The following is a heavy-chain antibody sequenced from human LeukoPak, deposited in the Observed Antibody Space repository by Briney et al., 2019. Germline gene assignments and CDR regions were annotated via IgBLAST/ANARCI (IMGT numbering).Heavy chain of an antibody. D-gene: IGHD2-2*01. V-gene: IGHV3-30*18. CDR2: ISYDGSDK. CDR3: AKDLGYCSGTSCYEASGMDV. Sequence: PGGSLRLSCAASGFTVSSNYMSWVRQAPGKGLEWVAAISYDGSDKYYADSVKGRFTISKGNPKNTPSLQMNSLRAEDTAVFFCAKDLGYCSGTSCYEASGMDVWGQGTTVTVSS. J-gene: IGHJ6*02. CDR1: GFTVSSNY.